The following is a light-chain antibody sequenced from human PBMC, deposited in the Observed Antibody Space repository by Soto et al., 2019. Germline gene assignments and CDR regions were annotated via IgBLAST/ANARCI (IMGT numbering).Light chain of an antibody. J-gene: IGKJ2*01. CDR3: QQYNSYPST. CDR1: QSISSW. CDR2: KAS. V-gene: IGKV1-5*03. Sequence: DIQMTQSPSNLSASVGDRVTITCRASQSISSWLAWYQQTPGKAPKLLIYKASSLESGVPSRFSGSGSGTEFTLTISSLQPDDFATYYCQQYNSYPSTFGQGTKLEIK.